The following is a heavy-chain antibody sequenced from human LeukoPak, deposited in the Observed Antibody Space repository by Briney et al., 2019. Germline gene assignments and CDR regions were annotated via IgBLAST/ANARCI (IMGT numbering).Heavy chain of an antibody. V-gene: IGHV4-4*07. CDR1: GGFLSRYY. Sequence: PSETLSLTRTVSGGFLSRYYWSWIRQPAGKGLEWIGRIYTSGSTNYNPSLKSRVTMSVDTSKNQFSLKLNSVTAADTAVYYCARESRATIFGVVIRDYYYGMDVWGQGTTVTVSS. CDR3: ARESRATIFGVVIRDYYYGMDV. D-gene: IGHD3-3*01. J-gene: IGHJ6*02. CDR2: IYTSGST.